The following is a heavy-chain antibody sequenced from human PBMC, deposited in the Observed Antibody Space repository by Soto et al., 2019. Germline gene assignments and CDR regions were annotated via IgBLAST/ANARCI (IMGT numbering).Heavy chain of an antibody. J-gene: IGHJ4*02. V-gene: IGHV1-2*02. Sequence: ASARVSCKASGYTFTNYYMHWVRQAPGQGLEWMGWMKSKSDGTKYAQAFQDRVTMTRDASISTAYMEMASLRHGDMAAYFCARSDDSTSYPLVLWGPGTRVTVS. D-gene: IGHD4-4*01. CDR2: MKSKSDGT. CDR3: ARSDDSTSYPLVL. CDR1: GYTFTNYY.